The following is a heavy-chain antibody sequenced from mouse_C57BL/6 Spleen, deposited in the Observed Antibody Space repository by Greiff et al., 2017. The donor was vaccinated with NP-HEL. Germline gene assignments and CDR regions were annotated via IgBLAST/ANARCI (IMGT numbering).Heavy chain of an antibody. CDR2: ISSGSSTI. V-gene: IGHV5-17*01. CDR1: GFTFSDYG. Sequence: EVKLMESGGGLVKPGGSLKLSCAASGFTFSDYGMHWVRQAPEKGLEWVAYISSGSSTIYYADTVKGRFTIPRDNAQNTLFLQMNSLRSEDAAMYYCARKNLDYWGTGTTVTVAS. CDR3: ARKNLDY. J-gene: IGHJ1*03.